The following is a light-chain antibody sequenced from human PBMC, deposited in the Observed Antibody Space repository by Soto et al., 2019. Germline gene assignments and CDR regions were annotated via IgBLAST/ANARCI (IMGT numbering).Light chain of an antibody. Sequence: DIVMTQSPDSLSVSPGERATLSCRASQDIVSNVAWYQQRPGQAPRLLIYGASTRATGIPARFSGSGSGTEFTLTISSLQSEDFAVYYCRQYNNWPITFGQGTRLEIK. V-gene: IGKV3-15*01. CDR3: RQYNNWPIT. CDR2: GAS. CDR1: QDIVSN. J-gene: IGKJ5*01.